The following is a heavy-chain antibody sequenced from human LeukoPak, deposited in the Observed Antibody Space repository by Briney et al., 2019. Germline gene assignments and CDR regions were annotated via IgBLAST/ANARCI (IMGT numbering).Heavy chain of an antibody. J-gene: IGHJ4*02. CDR3: AKKYYYDSSGYY. CDR1: GFTFSAFG. D-gene: IGHD3-22*01. V-gene: IGHV3-23*01. CDR2: ITNRGGST. Sequence: GGSLRLSCAASGFTFSAFGMNWVRQAPGKGLEWVSTITNRGGSTYYVDSVKGRFTISRDNSKNTLYLQMNSLRAEDTAVYYCAKKYYYDSSGYYWGQGTLVTVSS.